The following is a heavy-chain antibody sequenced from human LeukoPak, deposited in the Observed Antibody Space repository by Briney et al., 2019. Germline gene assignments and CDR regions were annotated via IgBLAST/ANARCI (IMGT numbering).Heavy chain of an antibody. D-gene: IGHD5-18*01. CDR2: ISGSGGST. CDR1: GFTFSSYA. Sequence: GGSLRLSCAASGFTFSSYAMSWVRQAPGKGLEWVSAISGSGGSTYYADSVKGRFTISRDNSKNTLYLQMNSLRAEDTAVYYCAKRHLKTRGYSYGSNGYWGQGTLVTVSS. J-gene: IGHJ4*02. CDR3: AKRHLKTRGYSYGSNGY. V-gene: IGHV3-23*01.